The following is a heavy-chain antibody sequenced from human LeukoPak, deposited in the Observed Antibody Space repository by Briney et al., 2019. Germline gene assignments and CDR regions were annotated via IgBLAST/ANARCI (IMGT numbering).Heavy chain of an antibody. D-gene: IGHD5-12*01. CDR3: ARDPLGGYWFDP. V-gene: IGHV4-61*01. Sequence: SETLSLTCTVSGGSISSSSYYWGWIRQPPGKGLEWIAYIYYSGSTNYNPSLKSRVTISVDTSRNQISLKLNSVTAADTAVYYCARDPLGGYWFDPWGQGTLVTVSS. CDR2: IYYSGST. CDR1: GGSISSSSYY. J-gene: IGHJ5*02.